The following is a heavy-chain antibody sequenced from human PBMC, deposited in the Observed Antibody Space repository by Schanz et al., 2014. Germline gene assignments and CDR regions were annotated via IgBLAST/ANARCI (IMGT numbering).Heavy chain of an antibody. CDR2: ISSGSSYA. V-gene: IGHV3-11*06. CDR3: ARDRGYCSGGSCLTFDY. Sequence: QVQLVESGGGLVKPGGSLRLSCAASGFTFSDYYMSWIRQAPGKGLEWVSDISSGSSYANYADSVKGRFTISRDNSKNTLYLQMNTLRAEDTAVYYCARDRGYCSGGSCLTFDYWGQGTLXTVSS. CDR1: GFTFSDYY. J-gene: IGHJ4*02. D-gene: IGHD2-15*01.